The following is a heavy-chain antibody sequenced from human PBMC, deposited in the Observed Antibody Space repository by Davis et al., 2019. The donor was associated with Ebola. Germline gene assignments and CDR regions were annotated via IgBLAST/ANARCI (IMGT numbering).Heavy chain of an antibody. V-gene: IGHV4-34*01. CDR2: INHSGST. J-gene: IGHJ6*02. Sequence: SQTLSLTCAVYGGSFSSYYWSWIRQPPGKGLEWIGEINHSGSTNYNPSLKCRVTISVDTSKNQFSLKLSSVTAADTAVYYCARGFKYCSGGSCYSYGMDVWGQGTTVTVSS. CDR3: ARGFKYCSGGSCYSYGMDV. CDR1: GGSFSSYY. D-gene: IGHD2-15*01.